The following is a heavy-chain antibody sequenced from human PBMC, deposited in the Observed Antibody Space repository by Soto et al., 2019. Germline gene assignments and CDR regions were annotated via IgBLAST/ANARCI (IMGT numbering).Heavy chain of an antibody. V-gene: IGHV1-69*13. Sequence: GASVKVSCKASGGTFSSYAISWVRQAPGQGLEWMGGIIPIFGTANYAQKFQGRVTITADESTSTAYMELSSLRSEDTAVYYCARSHGRGYSGYDYWYFDLWARGTLVTVSS. CDR1: GGTFSSYA. D-gene: IGHD5-12*01. J-gene: IGHJ2*01. CDR3: ARSHGRGYSGYDYWYFDL. CDR2: IIPIFGTA.